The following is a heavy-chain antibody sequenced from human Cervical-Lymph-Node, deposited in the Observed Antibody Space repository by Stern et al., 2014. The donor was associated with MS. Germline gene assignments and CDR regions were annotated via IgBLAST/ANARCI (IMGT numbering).Heavy chain of an antibody. J-gene: IGHJ4*02. CDR2: VSYDGTQR. V-gene: IGHV3-30-3*01. CDR1: GFTLSTYA. D-gene: IGHD3-10*01. Sequence: VQLEESGGGVVQPGRSLSLSCVASGFTLSTYAMHWVRQAPGKGLEWVAVVSYDGTQRNSTDSVKARFTISRDNSKNTLYLHMNSLRDEDTAVYFCARGGRGVGLEYWGQGALVTVSS. CDR3: ARGGRGVGLEY.